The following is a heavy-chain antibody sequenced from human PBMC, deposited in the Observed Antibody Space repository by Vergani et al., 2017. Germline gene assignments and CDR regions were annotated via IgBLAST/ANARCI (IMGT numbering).Heavy chain of an antibody. CDR1: GFTVSSNY. CDR3: VRDRGLCAGGRCYTEAWDY. Sequence: QLVESGGGWVQPGGSLRLSCAASGFTVSSNYMSWVRQAPGKGLEWVVGISFDGTNEYYPDLVKGRFTISRDIAKNTLYLQVRSLRLEDTGVYHCVRDRGLCAGGRCYTEAWDYWGQGTPVTVSS. D-gene: IGHD2-2*02. CDR2: ISFDGTNE. V-gene: IGHV3-30*03. J-gene: IGHJ4*02.